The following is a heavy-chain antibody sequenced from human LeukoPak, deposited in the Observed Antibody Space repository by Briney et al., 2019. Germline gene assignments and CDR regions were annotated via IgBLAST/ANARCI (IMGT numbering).Heavy chain of an antibody. CDR3: AKYQTSGSYPDSFDY. CDR1: GFTFSSYS. D-gene: IGHD1-26*01. J-gene: IGHJ4*02. V-gene: IGHV3-21*01. CDR2: ISSSSSYI. Sequence: GGSLRLSCAASGFTFSSYSMNWVRQAPGKGLEWVSSISSSSSYIYYADSVKGRFTISRDNARNSLYLQMNSLRAEDTAVYYCAKYQTSGSYPDSFDYWGQGTLVTVSS.